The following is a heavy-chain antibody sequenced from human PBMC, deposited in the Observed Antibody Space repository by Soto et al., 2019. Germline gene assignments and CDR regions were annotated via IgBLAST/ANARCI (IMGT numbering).Heavy chain of an antibody. Sequence: ASVKVSCKASGYTFSSYAMNWVRQAPGQGPEWMGRINAGAGNTKYAQKFQGRVTMTRDTSTSTAYMELSSLRSEDTAVYYCARAPSWYNFDYWGQGTLVTVSS. J-gene: IGHJ4*02. CDR1: GYTFSSYA. CDR2: INAGAGNT. CDR3: ARAPSWYNFDY. D-gene: IGHD6-13*01. V-gene: IGHV1-3*01.